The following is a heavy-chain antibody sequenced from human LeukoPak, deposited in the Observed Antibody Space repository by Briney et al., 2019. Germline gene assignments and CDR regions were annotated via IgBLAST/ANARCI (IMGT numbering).Heavy chain of an antibody. CDR3: AELGITMIGGV. CDR2: ISSSGSTI. Sequence: PGGSLRLSCAASGFTFSDHYLDWVRQAPGKGLEWVSYISSSGSTIYYADSVKGRFTISRDNAKNSLYLQMNSLRAEDTAVYYCAELGITMIGGVWGKGTTVTISS. J-gene: IGHJ6*04. D-gene: IGHD3-10*02. CDR1: GFTFSDHY. V-gene: IGHV3-11*04.